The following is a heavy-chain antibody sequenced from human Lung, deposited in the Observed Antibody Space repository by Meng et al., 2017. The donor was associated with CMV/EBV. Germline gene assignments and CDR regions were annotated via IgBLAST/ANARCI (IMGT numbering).Heavy chain of an antibody. Sequence: SCTVSGGSISGSGYFWSWIRQHPEKGLEWIGFIYDSGSTDYNPSLKSRLTISVDTSKNQFSLKLTSVTAADTAVYYCARGPGPITISGSDGFDIWXQGTXVTVAS. J-gene: IGHJ3*02. CDR2: IYDSGST. V-gene: IGHV4-31*02. CDR1: GGSISGSGYF. CDR3: ARGPGPITISGSDGFDI. D-gene: IGHD3-3*01.